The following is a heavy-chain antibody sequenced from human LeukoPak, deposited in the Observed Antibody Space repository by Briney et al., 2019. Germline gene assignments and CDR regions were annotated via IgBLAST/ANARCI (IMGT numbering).Heavy chain of an antibody. V-gene: IGHV3-7*01. CDR3: AREEGDNYAEAGY. CDR2: INHDGKET. J-gene: IGHJ4*01. D-gene: IGHD3-16*01. Sequence: GGSLRLSCAGSGFIFKKSWMTWVRQAPGKGLEWVANINHDGKETYYADSVRGRFTISRDNAKNSIYLQMNSLRGEDKAVYYCAREEGDNYAEAGYWGHGTLVIVSS. CDR1: GFIFKKSW.